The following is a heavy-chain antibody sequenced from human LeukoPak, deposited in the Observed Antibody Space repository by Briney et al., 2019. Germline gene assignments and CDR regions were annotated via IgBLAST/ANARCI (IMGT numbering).Heavy chain of an antibody. CDR1: GGSYSGYY. Sequence: SETLSLTCAVYGGSYSGYYWSWIRHPPGKGLEWIGEINHSGSTNYNPSLKSRVTISVDTSKNQFSLKLSSVTAADTAVYYCARGHALYYYGSGRHFDYWGQGTLVTVSS. V-gene: IGHV4-34*01. CDR3: ARGHALYYYGSGRHFDY. D-gene: IGHD3-10*01. CDR2: INHSGST. J-gene: IGHJ4*02.